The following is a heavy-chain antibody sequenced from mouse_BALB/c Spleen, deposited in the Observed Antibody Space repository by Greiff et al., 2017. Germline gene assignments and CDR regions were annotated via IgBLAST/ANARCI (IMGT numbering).Heavy chain of an antibody. J-gene: IGHJ4*01. D-gene: IGHD1-1*01. CDR1: GFSLTSYD. CDR2: IWTGGGT. Sequence: QVQLKESGPGLVAPSQSLSITCTVSGFSLTSYDISWIRQPPGKGLEWLGVIWTGGGTNYNSAFMSRLSISKDNSKSQVFLKMNSLQTDDTAIYYCVRVDYGSSYGYAMDYWGQGTSVTVSS. V-gene: IGHV2-9-2*01. CDR3: VRVDYGSSYGYAMDY.